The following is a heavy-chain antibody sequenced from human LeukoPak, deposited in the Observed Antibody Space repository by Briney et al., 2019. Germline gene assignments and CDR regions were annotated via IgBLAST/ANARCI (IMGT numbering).Heavy chain of an antibody. CDR1: GFTFSDHY. CDR2: IYTGGST. V-gene: IGHV3-66*01. Sequence: GGSLRLSCAASGFTFSDHYMAWVRQAPGKGLEWVSVIYTGGSTHYADSVKDRFTISRDNSKSTLYLQMNSLTVEDTAVYYCARYHADSVAGFDPWGQGTQVTASS. CDR3: ARYHADSVAGFDP. J-gene: IGHJ5*02. D-gene: IGHD4-17*01.